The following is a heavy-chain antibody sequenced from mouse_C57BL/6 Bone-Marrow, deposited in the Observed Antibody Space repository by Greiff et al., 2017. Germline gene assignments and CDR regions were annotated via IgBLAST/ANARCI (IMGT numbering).Heavy chain of an antibody. CDR2: SRNKANDYTT. V-gene: IGHV7-1*01. Sequence: EVKLMESGGGLVQSGRSLRLSCATSGFTFSDFYMEWVRQAPGKGLEWIAASRNKANDYTTEYSASVKGRFIVSRDTSQSLLYLQMNALRAEDTAIYYCARSYYSNPYAMDYWGQGTSVTVSS. CDR1: GFTFSDFY. CDR3: ARSYYSNPYAMDY. J-gene: IGHJ4*01. D-gene: IGHD2-5*01.